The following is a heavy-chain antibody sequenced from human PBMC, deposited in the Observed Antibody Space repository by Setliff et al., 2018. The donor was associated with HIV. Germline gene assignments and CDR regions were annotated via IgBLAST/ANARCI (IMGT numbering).Heavy chain of an antibody. CDR3: ARHDGTYCGGDCYLLGYFDL. J-gene: IGHJ2*01. D-gene: IGHD2-21*02. CDR2: IYTSGST. V-gene: IGHV4-61*09. CDR1: GASISSGGYY. Sequence: PSETLSLTCTVSGASISSGGYYWSWIRQPAGKGLEWIGHIYTSGSTNYNPSLKSRVTISLDTSKNQFSLQLSSVTAADTAVYYCARHDGTYCGGDCYLLGYFDLWGRGTLVTVSS.